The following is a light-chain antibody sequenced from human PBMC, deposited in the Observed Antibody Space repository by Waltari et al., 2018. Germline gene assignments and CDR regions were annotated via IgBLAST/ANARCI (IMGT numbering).Light chain of an antibody. J-gene: IGKJ3*01. CDR2: TTS. CDR1: QSISHF. V-gene: IGKV1-39*01. Sequence: DIQMTQSPSSVSASVGDRVTITCRASQSISHFLNWYQQNPGKAPKLLIYTTSNLQTGVPSRFSGSGSVTDFTLTISSLQPEDFATYYCQQSFVTGTFGPGTKVDIK. CDR3: QQSFVTGT.